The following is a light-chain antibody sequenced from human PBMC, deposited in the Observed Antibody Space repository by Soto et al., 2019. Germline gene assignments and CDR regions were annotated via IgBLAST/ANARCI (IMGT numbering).Light chain of an antibody. J-gene: IGLJ1*01. CDR3: SSYTSGTTLYV. CDR1: SSDVGGYNY. V-gene: IGLV2-14*01. CDR2: ASS. Sequence: QSVLTQPASVSGSPGQSITISCTGTSSDVGGYNYVSWYQHHAGKAPRLMIYASSNRPSGVSHRFSGSRSGNTASLTISGLQAEDEADYYRSSYTSGTTLYVFGTGTKLTVL.